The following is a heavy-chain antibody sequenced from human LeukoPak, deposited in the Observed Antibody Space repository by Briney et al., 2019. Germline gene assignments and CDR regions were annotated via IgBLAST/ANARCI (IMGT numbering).Heavy chain of an antibody. Sequence: PSQTLSLTCTVSGGSISSGGYYWSWIRQHPGKGLEWIGYIYYSGSTYYNPSLKSRVTISVDTSKNQFSLKLSSVTAADTAVYYCARGYSSSWYLPSYGMDVWGQGTTVTVSS. D-gene: IGHD6-13*01. CDR2: IYYSGST. J-gene: IGHJ6*02. CDR3: ARGYSSSWYLPSYGMDV. V-gene: IGHV4-31*03. CDR1: GGSISSGGYY.